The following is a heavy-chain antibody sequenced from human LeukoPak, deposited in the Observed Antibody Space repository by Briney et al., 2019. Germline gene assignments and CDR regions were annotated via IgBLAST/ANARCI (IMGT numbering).Heavy chain of an antibody. J-gene: IGHJ4*02. Sequence: SETLSLTCTVSGGSISSRPYYWGWVRQPPGKGLEWIGTISYSGTTYYSPSLKSRVTISLDTSKDQFSLKLSSVTAADTAIYYCARGPFRDSSSWYYFDYWGQGTLVTVSS. V-gene: IGHV4-39*07. CDR2: ISYSGTT. CDR3: ARGPFRDSSSWYYFDY. CDR1: GGSISSRPYY. D-gene: IGHD6-13*01.